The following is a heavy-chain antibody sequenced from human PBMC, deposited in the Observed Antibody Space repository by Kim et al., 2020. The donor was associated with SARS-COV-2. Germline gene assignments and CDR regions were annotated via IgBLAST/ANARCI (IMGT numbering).Heavy chain of an antibody. V-gene: IGHV1-2*06. J-gene: IGHJ2*01. CDR2: INPNSGGT. Sequence: ASVKVSCKASGYTFTGYYMHWVRQAPGQGLEWMGRINPNSGGTNYAQKFQGRVTMTRDTSISTAYMELSRLRSDDTAVYYCARVAGTRVFPGLRNWYFDLWGRGTLVTVSS. CDR3: ARVAGTRVFPGLRNWYFDL. D-gene: IGHD6-19*01. CDR1: GYTFTGYY.